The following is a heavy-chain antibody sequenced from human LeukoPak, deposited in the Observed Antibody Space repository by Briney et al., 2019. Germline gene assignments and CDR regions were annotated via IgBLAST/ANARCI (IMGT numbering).Heavy chain of an antibody. J-gene: IGHJ6*02. Sequence: ASVKVSCTASGYTFTSYAMNWVRQAPGQGLEWMGCINAGNGNTKYSQKFQGRVTITRDTSASTAYMELSSLRSEDTAVYYCARVGYYYDSSGRGYYGMDVWGQGTTVTVSS. CDR1: GYTFTSYA. V-gene: IGHV1-3*01. CDR2: INAGNGNT. CDR3: ARVGYYYDSSGRGYYGMDV. D-gene: IGHD3-22*01.